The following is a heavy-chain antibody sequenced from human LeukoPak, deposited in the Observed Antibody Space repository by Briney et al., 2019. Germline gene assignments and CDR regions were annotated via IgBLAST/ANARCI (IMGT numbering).Heavy chain of an antibody. Sequence: PGGSLRLSCAASGFTFSSYGMHWVRQAPGKGLEWVAVISYDGSNKYYADSVKGRFTISRDNSKNTLYLQMNSLRAEDTAVYYCARDWIWAYSNYVVGWFDPWGQGTLVTVSS. CDR1: GFTFSSYG. V-gene: IGHV3-30*03. CDR3: ARDWIWAYSNYVVGWFDP. J-gene: IGHJ5*02. D-gene: IGHD4-11*01. CDR2: ISYDGSNK.